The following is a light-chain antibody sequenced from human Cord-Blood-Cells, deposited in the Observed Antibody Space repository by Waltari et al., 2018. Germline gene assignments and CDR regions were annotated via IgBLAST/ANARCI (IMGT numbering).Light chain of an antibody. J-gene: IGKJ2*01. CDR1: QSISSY. Sequence: DIQMTQSPSYLPSSVGERVTITCRASQSISSYLNWYQQKPGKAPKLLIYAASSLQSGVPSRFSGSGSGTDFTLTISSLQPEDFATYYCQQSYSTPPYTFGQGTKLEIK. V-gene: IGKV1-39*01. CDR3: QQSYSTPPYT. CDR2: AAS.